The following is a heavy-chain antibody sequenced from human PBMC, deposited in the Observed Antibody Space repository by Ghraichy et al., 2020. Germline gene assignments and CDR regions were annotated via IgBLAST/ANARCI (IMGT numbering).Heavy chain of an antibody. Sequence: GGSLRLSCAASGFTFNSYAMNWVRRAPGKGLEWVSAISGSGGSTYYADSVKGRFTISRDNSKNTLYLQMNSLRAEDTALYYCAREVGYPRGPWGYWGQGTLVTVSS. CDR2: ISGSGGST. J-gene: IGHJ4*02. V-gene: IGHV3-23*01. CDR1: GFTFNSYA. CDR3: AREVGYPRGPWGY. D-gene: IGHD1-26*01.